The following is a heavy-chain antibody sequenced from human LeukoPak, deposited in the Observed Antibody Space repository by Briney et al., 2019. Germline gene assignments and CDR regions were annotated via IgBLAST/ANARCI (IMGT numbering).Heavy chain of an antibody. V-gene: IGHV4-31*03. CDR1: GGSISSGGYY. Sequence: ASETLSLTCTVSGGSISSGGYYWSWIRQHPGKGLEWIGYIYYSGSTYYNPSLKSRVTISVDTSKNQFSLKLSSVTAADTAVYCCARDLLDYYDSSGYYDYFDYWGQGTLVTVSS. CDR3: ARDLLDYYDSSGYYDYFDY. CDR2: IYYSGST. D-gene: IGHD3-22*01. J-gene: IGHJ4*02.